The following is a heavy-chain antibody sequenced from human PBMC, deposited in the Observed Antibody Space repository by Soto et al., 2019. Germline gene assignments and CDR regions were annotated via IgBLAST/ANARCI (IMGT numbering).Heavy chain of an antibody. D-gene: IGHD2-15*01. CDR1: GFTFDDYA. J-gene: IGHJ6*03. Sequence: SLRLSCAASGFTFDDYAMHWFRQAPGKGLEWVSGISWNSGSIGYADSVKGRFTISRDNSKNTLYLHMNSLTAEDTAVYYCVKDMGYCSGGSCYWGAYFYYYMDVWGKGTTVTVSS. CDR3: VKDMGYCSGGSCYWGAYFYYYMDV. CDR2: ISWNSGSI. V-gene: IGHV3-9*01.